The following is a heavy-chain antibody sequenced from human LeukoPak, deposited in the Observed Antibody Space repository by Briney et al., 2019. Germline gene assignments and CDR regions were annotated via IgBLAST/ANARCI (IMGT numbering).Heavy chain of an antibody. V-gene: IGHV1-46*01. Sequence: ASVKVSCKASGYTFTSYYMHWVRQAPGQGLEWMGIINPSGGSTSYAQKFQGTVTITRDTSTSTVYMELSSLRSEDTAVYYCAIGGVAAGAFDIWGQGTMVTVSS. D-gene: IGHD3-10*01. CDR1: GYTFTSYY. CDR3: AIGGVAAGAFDI. CDR2: INPSGGST. J-gene: IGHJ3*02.